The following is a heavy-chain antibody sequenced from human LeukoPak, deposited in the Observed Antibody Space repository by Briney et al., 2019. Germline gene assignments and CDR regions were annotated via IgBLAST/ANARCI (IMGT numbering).Heavy chain of an antibody. D-gene: IGHD5-18*01. V-gene: IGHV1-2*06. CDR3: AKRYSYGYYSLEYYGMDV. CDR1: GYTFTGYY. J-gene: IGHJ6*02. CDR2: INPNSGGT. Sequence: ASVKVSCTASGYTFTGYYMHWVRQAPGQGLEWMGRINPNSGGTNYAQKFQGRVTMTRDTSISTAYMELSSLRSEDTAVYYCAKRYSYGYYSLEYYGMDVWGQGTTVTVSS.